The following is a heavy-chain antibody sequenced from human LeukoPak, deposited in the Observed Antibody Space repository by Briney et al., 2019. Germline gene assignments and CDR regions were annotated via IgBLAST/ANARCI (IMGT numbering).Heavy chain of an antibody. Sequence: GGSLRLSCEASGFSVTSNYMSWVRQAPGKGLEWVAIIYSGGSTFYADSVKGRFTISRDNSKNTLYLQMSSLRAEDTAVYYCARDPGYNYGYDYWGQGTLVTVSS. J-gene: IGHJ4*02. CDR3: ARDPGYNYGYDY. CDR2: IYSGGST. V-gene: IGHV3-53*01. CDR1: GFSVTSNY. D-gene: IGHD5-18*01.